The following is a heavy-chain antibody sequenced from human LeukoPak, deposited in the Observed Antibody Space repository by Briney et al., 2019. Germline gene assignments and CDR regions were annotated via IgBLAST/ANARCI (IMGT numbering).Heavy chain of an antibody. CDR2: MNPNSGNT. Sequence: ASVKVSCKASGYTFTSYDINWVRQATGQGLEWMGWMNPNSGNTGYAQKFQGRVTMTRNTSISTAYMELSSLRSEDTAVYYCARWAEILNYHGMDVWGQGTTVTVSS. CDR3: ARWAEILNYHGMDV. V-gene: IGHV1-8*01. J-gene: IGHJ6*02. CDR1: GYTFTSYD.